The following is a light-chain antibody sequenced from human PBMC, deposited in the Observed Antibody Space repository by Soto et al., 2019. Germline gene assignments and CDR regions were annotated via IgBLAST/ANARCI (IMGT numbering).Light chain of an antibody. J-gene: IGKJ4*01. CDR2: GAS. V-gene: IGKV1-12*01. Sequence: DIQMTQSPSFVSASVGDRVAITCRASQAIGTWLAWYQLKPGKAPNLLIFGASSLQSGVPSRFSGSGSGTDITLTISSLQPEDFATYYCQQANIFPLTFGGGTKVEIK. CDR3: QQANIFPLT. CDR1: QAIGTW.